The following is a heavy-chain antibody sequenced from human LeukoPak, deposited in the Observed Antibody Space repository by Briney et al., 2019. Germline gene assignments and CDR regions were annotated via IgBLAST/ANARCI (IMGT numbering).Heavy chain of an antibody. Sequence: GGSLRLSCAASGFTFSSYGMHWVRQAPGKGLEWVSAISGSGGSTYYADSVKGRFTISRDNSKNTLYLQMNSLRAEDTAVYYCAGNYYGSGRPFDYWGQGTLVTVSS. D-gene: IGHD3-10*01. CDR3: AGNYYGSGRPFDY. CDR1: GFTFSSYG. V-gene: IGHV3-23*01. J-gene: IGHJ4*02. CDR2: ISGSGGST.